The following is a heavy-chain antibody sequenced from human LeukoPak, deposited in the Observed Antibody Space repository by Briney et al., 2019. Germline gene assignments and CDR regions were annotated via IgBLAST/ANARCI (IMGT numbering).Heavy chain of an antibody. D-gene: IGHD6-13*01. CDR3: ARAKYSSSWYEYFDY. J-gene: IGHJ4*02. CDR2: IYYSGST. V-gene: IGHV4-59*01. CDR1: GGSISSYY. Sequence: SETLSLTCTVSGGSISSYYWSWIRQPPGKGPEWIGYIYYSGSTNYNPSLKSRVTISVDTSKNQFSLKLSSVTAADTAVYYCARAKYSSSWYEYFDYWGQGTLVTVSS.